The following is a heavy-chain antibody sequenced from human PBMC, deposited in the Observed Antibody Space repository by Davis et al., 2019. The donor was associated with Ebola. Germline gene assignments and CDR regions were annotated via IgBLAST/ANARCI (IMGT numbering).Heavy chain of an antibody. Sequence: GGSLRLSCVDSGFMFSTYVMSWVRQAPGKGLEWVSTLGTSADTYYADSVKGRFTISRDNSKNTLYLQMNGLRVEDTAIYYCAKDNRNIWSDVWGQGTMVTVSS. V-gene: IGHV3-23*01. CDR3: AKDNRNIWSDV. CDR1: GFMFSTYV. D-gene: IGHD2/OR15-2a*01. CDR2: LGTSADT. J-gene: IGHJ3*01.